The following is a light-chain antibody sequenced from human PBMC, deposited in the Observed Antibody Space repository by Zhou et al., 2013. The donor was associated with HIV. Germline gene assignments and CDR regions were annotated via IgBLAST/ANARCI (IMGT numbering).Light chain of an antibody. V-gene: IGKV3D-15*01. J-gene: IGKJ3*01. CDR3: QQGNSFPFT. CDR2: AAS. Sequence: EIVMTQSPATLSVSPGERVTLSCRASQSVSNYLAWYQHNPGQAPRLLIYAASTRATGIPARFSGSGSGTDFTLTINSLQPEDFATYYCQQGNSFPFTFGPGTNVDFK. CDR1: QSVSNY.